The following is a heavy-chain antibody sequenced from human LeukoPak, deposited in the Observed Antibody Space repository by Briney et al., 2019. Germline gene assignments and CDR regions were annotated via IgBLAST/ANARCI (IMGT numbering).Heavy chain of an antibody. CDR3: ARGLGSYSYYFDY. V-gene: IGHV4-61*02. D-gene: IGHD1-26*01. CDR2: IYTSGST. Sequence: SETLSLTCTVSGGSISSGSYYWSWIRQPAGKGLEWIGRIYTSGSTNYNPSLKSRVTISVGTSKNQFSLKLSSVTAADTAVYYCARGLGSYSYYFDYWGQGTLVTVSS. J-gene: IGHJ4*02. CDR1: GGSISSGSYY.